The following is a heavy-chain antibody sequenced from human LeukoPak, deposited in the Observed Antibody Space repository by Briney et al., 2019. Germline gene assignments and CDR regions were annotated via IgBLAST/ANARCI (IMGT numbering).Heavy chain of an antibody. V-gene: IGHV3-48*03. J-gene: IGHJ6*02. CDR2: ISSSGSTI. D-gene: IGHD6-13*01. Sequence: PGGSLRLSCAASGFTFSSYEMNWVRQAPGKGLEWVSYISSSGSTIYYADSVKGRFTISRDNAKNSLYLQMNSLRAEDTAVYYCARTFSSTWPVSVRNGMDVWGQGTTVTVSS. CDR3: ARTFSSTWPVSVRNGMDV. CDR1: GFTFSSYE.